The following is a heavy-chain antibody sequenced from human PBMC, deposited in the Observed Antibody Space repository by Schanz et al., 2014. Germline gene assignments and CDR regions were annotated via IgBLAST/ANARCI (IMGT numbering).Heavy chain of an antibody. V-gene: IGHV1-18*04. CDR3: ARDFSAYVGNYFDY. J-gene: IGHJ4*02. D-gene: IGHD5-12*01. Sequence: QVQLVQSGAEVKRPGASVKVSCKASGYTFTGYYMHWVRQAPGQGLEWMGWISAYTNNTNYAQKVQGRVTMTTDTSTSTSYMELTSLRFDDTAVYYCARDFSAYVGNYFDYWGQGSLVAVSS. CDR1: GYTFTGYY. CDR2: ISAYTNNT.